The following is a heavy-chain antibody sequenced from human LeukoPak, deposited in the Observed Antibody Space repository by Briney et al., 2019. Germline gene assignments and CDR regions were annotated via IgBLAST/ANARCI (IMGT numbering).Heavy chain of an antibody. CDR1: GFSFSNYA. J-gene: IGHJ4*02. CDR3: ASLYEIVPAASH. Sequence: GGSLRLSCAASGFSFSNYAMSWVRQAPGKGLEWVSTISGSGGSTYCADSVKGRFTISRDNSKNTLYLQMNSLRAEDTAVYYCASLYEIVPAASHWGQGTLVTVFS. CDR2: ISGSGGST. V-gene: IGHV3-23*01. D-gene: IGHD2-2*01.